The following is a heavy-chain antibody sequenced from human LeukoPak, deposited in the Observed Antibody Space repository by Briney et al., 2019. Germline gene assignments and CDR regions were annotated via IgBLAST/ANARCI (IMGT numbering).Heavy chain of an antibody. J-gene: IGHJ4*02. V-gene: IGHV3-30*03. CDR1: GFTFSTYG. CDR3: ARGDCSGGSCYSGDY. CDR2: ISYDGSNK. Sequence: PGGSLRLSCAASGFTFSTYGMHWVRQAPGKGLEWVAVISYDGSNKYYADSVKGRFTISRDNSKNTLYLQMNSLRPEDTAVYYCARGDCSGGSCYSGDYWGQGTLVTVSS. D-gene: IGHD2-15*01.